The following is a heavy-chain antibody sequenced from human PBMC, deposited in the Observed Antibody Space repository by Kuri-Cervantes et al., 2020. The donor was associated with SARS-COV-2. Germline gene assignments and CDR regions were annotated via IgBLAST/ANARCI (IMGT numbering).Heavy chain of an antibody. Sequence: SETLSLTCTASGSSIISGYYWGWIRQPPGKGLEWIGSIYHSGSTYYNPSLKSRVTISVDTSKNQFSLKLSSATAADTAVYYCASSCPGSFGVAPASLYYFDYGGQGTLVTVSS. J-gene: IGHJ4*02. CDR3: ASSCPGSFGVAPASLYYFDY. V-gene: IGHV4-38-2*02. CDR2: IYHSGST. D-gene: IGHD3-3*01. CDR1: GSSIISGYY.